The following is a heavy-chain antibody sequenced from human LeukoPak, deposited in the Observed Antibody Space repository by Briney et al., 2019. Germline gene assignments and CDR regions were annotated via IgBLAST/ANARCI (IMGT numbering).Heavy chain of an antibody. D-gene: IGHD3-10*01. V-gene: IGHV1-18*01. CDR3: ARGGPYYGSGSHIVWFDP. J-gene: IGHJ5*02. Sequence: GASVKVSCKASGYTFTSYGISWVRQAPGQGLEWIGWISAYNGNTNYAQKLQGRVTMTTDTSTSTAYMELRSLRSDDTAVYYCARGGPYYGSGSHIVWFDPWGQGTLVTVSS. CDR1: GYTFTSYG. CDR2: ISAYNGNT.